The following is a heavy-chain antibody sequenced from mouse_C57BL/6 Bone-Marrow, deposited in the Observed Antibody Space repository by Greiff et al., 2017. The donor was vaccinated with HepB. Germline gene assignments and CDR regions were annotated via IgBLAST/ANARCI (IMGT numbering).Heavy chain of an antibody. Sequence: EVQLQESGPGLVKPSQSLSLTCSVTGYSITSGYYWNWIRQFPGNKLEWMGYISYDGSNNYNPSLKNRISITRDTSKNQFFLKLNSVTTEDTATYYCARPYYYGSSSFYAMDYWGQGTSVTVSS. CDR2: ISYDGSN. CDR1: GYSITSGYY. J-gene: IGHJ4*01. CDR3: ARPYYYGSSSFYAMDY. D-gene: IGHD1-1*01. V-gene: IGHV3-6*01.